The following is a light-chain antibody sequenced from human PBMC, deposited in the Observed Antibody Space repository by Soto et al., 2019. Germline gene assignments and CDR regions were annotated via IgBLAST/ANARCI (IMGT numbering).Light chain of an antibody. V-gene: IGKV3-15*01. CDR3: QQYSVWPLVT. CDR2: GAS. J-gene: IGKJ4*01. CDR1: QSVGTY. Sequence: EIVMTQSPATLSVSPGERATLSCRASQSVGTYLDWYQQKPGQTPRLLIFGASTRATGIPARFSGSGSGSDFTLTISSLQSEDFAVYSCQQYSVWPLVTFGGGTKVEIK.